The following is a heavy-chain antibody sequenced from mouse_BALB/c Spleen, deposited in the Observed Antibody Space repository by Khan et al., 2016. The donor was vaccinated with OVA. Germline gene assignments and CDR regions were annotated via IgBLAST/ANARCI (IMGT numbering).Heavy chain of an antibody. Sequence: VELVESGAELVRPGSSVKISCKASGHSFSRSWMNWVKQRPGQGLEWIGQIYPGNGDTNYNGKFNGKATLTADKSSSTAYMQLSSLTSEDSAVYFCARWGGDGFTYWGQGTLVTVSA. J-gene: IGHJ3*01. D-gene: IGHD2-13*01. CDR3: ARWGGDGFTY. V-gene: IGHV1-80*01. CDR2: IYPGNGDT. CDR1: GHSFSRSW.